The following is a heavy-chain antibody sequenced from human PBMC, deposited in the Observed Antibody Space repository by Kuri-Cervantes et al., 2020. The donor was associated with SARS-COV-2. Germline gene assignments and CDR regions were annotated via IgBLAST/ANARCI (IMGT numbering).Heavy chain of an antibody. CDR1: GGTFSSYA. CDR2: IIPILGIA. J-gene: IGHJ4*02. V-gene: IGHV1-69*04. D-gene: IGHD3-22*01. CDR3: ARTYDSSGYPYY. Sequence: SVKVSCKASGGTFSSYAISWVRQAPGQGLEWMGRIIPILGIANYAQKFQGRVTITADKSTSTAYMELSSLRSEDTAVYYWARTYDSSGYPYYWGQGTLVTVSS.